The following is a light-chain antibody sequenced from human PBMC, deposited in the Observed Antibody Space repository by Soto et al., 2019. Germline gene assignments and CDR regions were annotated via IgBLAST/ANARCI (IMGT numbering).Light chain of an antibody. V-gene: IGKV1-5*01. CDR3: QQYNSYSWT. CDR2: DAS. Sequence: DIQMTQSPSTLSASVGDTVTITCRASQTISGWLAWYQQRPGKAPNPLIFDASTLESGVPSRFSGSGSGTEFTLTISSLQPDDFATYYCQQYNSYSWTFGQGTKVDIK. J-gene: IGKJ1*01. CDR1: QTISGW.